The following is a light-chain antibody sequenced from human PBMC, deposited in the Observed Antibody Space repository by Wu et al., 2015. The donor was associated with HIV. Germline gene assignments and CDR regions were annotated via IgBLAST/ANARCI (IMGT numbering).Light chain of an antibody. V-gene: IGKV3-15*01. CDR1: QSVNDN. CDR3: QKYNSAPYT. J-gene: IGKJ1*01. CDR2: GAS. Sequence: DIVMTQSPATLSVSPGERATLFCRASQSVNDNLAWYQQKPGQGPRLLIYGASTRATGIPVRFSGSGSGTEFTLTISSLQSEDFAFYYCQKYNSAPYTFGQGTKVEI.